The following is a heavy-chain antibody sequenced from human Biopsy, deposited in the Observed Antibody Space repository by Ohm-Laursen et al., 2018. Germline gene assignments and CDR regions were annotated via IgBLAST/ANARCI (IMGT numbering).Heavy chain of an antibody. CDR1: GHTLTELS. Sequence: AVSVKVSCNVSGHTLTELSIHWVRQTGGKGLEWMGGFDSVERKTVYAEKFQGRVTMTEDTSTDTVYMEVTSLRSDDTAVYYCATGPYYDTRFYYNVRPFDFWGQGTLVTVSS. CDR3: ATGPYYDTRFYYNVRPFDF. CDR2: FDSVERKT. D-gene: IGHD3-10*01. V-gene: IGHV1-24*01. J-gene: IGHJ4*02.